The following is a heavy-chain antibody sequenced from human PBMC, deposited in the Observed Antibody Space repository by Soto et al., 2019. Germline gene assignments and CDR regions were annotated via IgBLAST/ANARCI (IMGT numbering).Heavy chain of an antibody. CDR1: GFTFSSYG. CDR2: IWYDGSNK. J-gene: IGHJ4*02. D-gene: IGHD3-10*01. Sequence: GGSLRLSCAASGFTFSSYGMHWVRQAPGKGLEWVAVIWYDGSNKYYADSVKGRFTISRDNSKNTLYLQMNSLRAEDTAVYYCARDPISAGTGIEYWGQGTLVTVSS. V-gene: IGHV3-33*01. CDR3: ARDPISAGTGIEY.